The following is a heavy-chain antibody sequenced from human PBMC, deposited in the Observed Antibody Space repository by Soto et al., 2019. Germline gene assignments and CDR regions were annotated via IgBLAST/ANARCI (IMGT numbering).Heavy chain of an antibody. CDR2: ISGSGGST. Sequence: GGSLRLSCAASGFTFSSYAMSWVRQAPGKRLEWVSAISGSGGSTYYADSVKGRFTISRDNSKNTLYLQMNSLRAEDTAVYYCAKDGEDRTGYFDYWGQGTLVTVSS. J-gene: IGHJ4*02. CDR1: GFTFSSYA. V-gene: IGHV3-23*01. D-gene: IGHD3-10*01. CDR3: AKDGEDRTGYFDY.